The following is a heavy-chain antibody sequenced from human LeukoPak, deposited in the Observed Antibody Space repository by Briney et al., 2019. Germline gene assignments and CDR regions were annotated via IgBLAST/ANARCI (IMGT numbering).Heavy chain of an antibody. Sequence: GGSLRLSCAASGLTFSNYVMTWVRQAPGKGLEWVSAISGSGGSTYYADSVKGRFTISRDNSKNTLYLQMNSLRAEDTAVYYCAKVAVPAAIRSWFDPWGQGTLVTVSS. V-gene: IGHV3-23*01. D-gene: IGHD2-2*01. CDR2: ISGSGGST. CDR1: GLTFSNYV. J-gene: IGHJ5*02. CDR3: AKVAVPAAIRSWFDP.